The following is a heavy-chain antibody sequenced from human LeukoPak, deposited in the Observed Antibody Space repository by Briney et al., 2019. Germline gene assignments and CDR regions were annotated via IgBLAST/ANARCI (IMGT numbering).Heavy chain of an antibody. CDR1: GFTFSNYG. V-gene: IGHV3-30*18. J-gene: IGHJ6*02. Sequence: GGSLRLSCAASGFTFSNYGMHWVRQAPGKGLEWVTFISYDESSKYYADSVKGRFTISRDNSKNTLYLQMNSLRAEDTAVYYCAKIACSSTSCYRNYYYNMDVWGQGTTVTVSS. D-gene: IGHD2-2*02. CDR3: AKIACSSTSCYRNYYYNMDV. CDR2: ISYDESSK.